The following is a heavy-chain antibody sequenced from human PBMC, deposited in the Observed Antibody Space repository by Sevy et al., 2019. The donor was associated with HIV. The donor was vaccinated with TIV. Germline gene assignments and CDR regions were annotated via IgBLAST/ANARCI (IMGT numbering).Heavy chain of an antibody. Sequence: SETLSLTCAVHDGSFSGYYWNWIRQLPGKGLEWIGEINESGITYYNPSLKSRVTISVDTSKKQFSLKLNSVTAADTAVYFCARSPPVVVVPGAPSWFDPWGQEPWSPSPQ. CDR2: INESGIT. J-gene: IGHJ5*02. D-gene: IGHD2-2*01. CDR3: ARSPPVVVVPGAPSWFDP. V-gene: IGHV4-34*01. CDR1: DGSFSGYY.